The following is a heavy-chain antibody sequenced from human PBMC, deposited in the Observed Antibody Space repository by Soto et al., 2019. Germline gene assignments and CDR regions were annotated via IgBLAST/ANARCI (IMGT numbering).Heavy chain of an antibody. Sequence: ASVKVSCKASGYTFTSYYIHWVRQAPGQGLEWMGIINPSGGSTSYAQKFQGRVTMTRDTSTSTVYMELSSLRSEDTAVYYCARGGRYHILTGYPFYGMDVWGQGTTVPV. CDR2: INPSGGST. J-gene: IGHJ6*02. CDR1: GYTFTSYY. D-gene: IGHD3-9*01. V-gene: IGHV1-46*01. CDR3: ARGGRYHILTGYPFYGMDV.